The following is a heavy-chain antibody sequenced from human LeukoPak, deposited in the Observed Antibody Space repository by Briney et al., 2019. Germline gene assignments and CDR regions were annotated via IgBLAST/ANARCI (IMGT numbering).Heavy chain of an antibody. D-gene: IGHD3-16*02. V-gene: IGHV3-48*03. Sequence: GGSLRLSCAASGFTFSGYEMYWVRQAPGKGLEWVSYISSSDSTIYYADSVKGRFTIPRDSAKNSLYPQMNSLRAEDTAVNYCARNLSAPRTSFDSGGQGTLVTVSS. CDR3: ARNLSAPRTSFDS. CDR2: ISSSDSTI. J-gene: IGHJ4*02. CDR1: GFTFSGYE.